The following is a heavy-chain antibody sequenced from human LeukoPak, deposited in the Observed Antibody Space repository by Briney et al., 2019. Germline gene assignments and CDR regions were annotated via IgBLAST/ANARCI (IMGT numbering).Heavy chain of an antibody. CDR2: IYYSGSA. Sequence: SETLSLTCTVSGGSISSGDYYWSWIRQPPGKGLEWIGYIYYSGSAYYNPSLKSRVTISVDTSKNQFSLKLSSVTAADTAVYYCAREWLSLFDPWGQGTLVTVSS. CDR3: AREWLSLFDP. D-gene: IGHD5-12*01. V-gene: IGHV4-30-4*01. J-gene: IGHJ5*02. CDR1: GGSISSGDYY.